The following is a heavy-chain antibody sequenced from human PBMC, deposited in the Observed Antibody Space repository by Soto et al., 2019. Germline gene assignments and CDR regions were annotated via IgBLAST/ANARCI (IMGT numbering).Heavy chain of an antibody. CDR3: TRGIGPFRPFGVVTLNWFDP. CDR2: IRSKAYGGTT. D-gene: IGHD3-3*01. CDR1: GFTFGDYA. Sequence: GGSLRLSCTASGFTFGDYAMSWFRQAPGKGLEWVGFIRSKAYGGTTEYAASVKGRFTISRDDSKSIAYLQMNSLKTEDTAVYYCTRGIGPFRPFGVVTLNWFDPWGQGTLVTVSS. V-gene: IGHV3-49*03. J-gene: IGHJ5*02.